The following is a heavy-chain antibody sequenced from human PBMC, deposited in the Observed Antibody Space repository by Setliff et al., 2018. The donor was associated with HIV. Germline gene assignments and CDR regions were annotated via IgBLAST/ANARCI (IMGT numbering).Heavy chain of an antibody. CDR3: ARGTRTSLNWFDP. D-gene: IGHD2-8*01. J-gene: IGHJ5*02. Sequence: SETLSLTCTVSGGSISSGGYYWSWIRQHPGKGLEWVGYIYDSGKTYYNPALKSRVSISVDTSKDQFSLDLRSVTAADTAVYYCARGTRTSLNWFDPWGQGTLVTVSS. V-gene: IGHV4-31*03. CDR2: IYDSGKT. CDR1: GGSISSGGYY.